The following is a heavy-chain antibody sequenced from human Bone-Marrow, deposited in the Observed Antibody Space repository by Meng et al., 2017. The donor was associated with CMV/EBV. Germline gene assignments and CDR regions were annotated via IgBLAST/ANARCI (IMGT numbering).Heavy chain of an antibody. CDR2: INHSGST. CDR3: ASAATVCSSTSCYDY. CDR1: GGSFSGYY. D-gene: IGHD2-2*01. J-gene: IGHJ4*02. Sequence: GSLRLSCAVYGGSFSGYYWSWIRQPPGKGLEWIGEINHSGSTNYNPSLKSRVTISVDTSKNQFSLNLNSVTAADTAVYYCASAATVCSSTSCYDYWGQGTLVTVSS. V-gene: IGHV4-34*01.